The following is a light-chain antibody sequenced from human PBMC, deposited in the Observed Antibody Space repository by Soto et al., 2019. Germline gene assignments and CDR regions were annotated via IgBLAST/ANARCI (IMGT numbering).Light chain of an antibody. CDR3: QEHGNWPRRT. Sequence: PQSPSTLSASVGDRVTITCRASQSLYTYLAWFQQKPGQAPRLLIFDTSRRATGVPARFSGSGAGTDYTLTISSLEPEDFAVYYCQEHGNWPRRTVGPGTKVDIK. V-gene: IGKV3-11*01. J-gene: IGKJ3*01. CDR1: QSLYTY. CDR2: DTS.